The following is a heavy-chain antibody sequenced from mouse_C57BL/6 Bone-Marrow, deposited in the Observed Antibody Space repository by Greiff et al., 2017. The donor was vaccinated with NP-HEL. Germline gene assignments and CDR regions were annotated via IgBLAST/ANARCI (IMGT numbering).Heavy chain of an antibody. Sequence: EVKLVESGGGLVQPGGSLSLSCAASGFTFTDYYMSWVRQPPGKALEWLAFIRNKANGYTTEYSASVKVRFTISRSTSQRLLYLQMNALRAEDSATYYCARSIYYDYADDPFYAMDYWGQGTSVTVSS. CDR2: IRNKANGYTT. J-gene: IGHJ4*01. D-gene: IGHD2-4*01. CDR3: ARSIYYDYADDPFYAMDY. CDR1: GFTFTDYY. V-gene: IGHV7-3*01.